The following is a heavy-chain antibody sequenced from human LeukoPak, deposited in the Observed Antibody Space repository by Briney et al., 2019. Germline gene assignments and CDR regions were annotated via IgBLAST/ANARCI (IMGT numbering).Heavy chain of an antibody. CDR3: ARDQKVGATPYFGMDV. J-gene: IGHJ6*02. CDR2: IIPMLGTV. V-gene: IGHV1-69*04. D-gene: IGHD1-26*01. Sequence: RAPVKVSCKASGATFSSYAINWVRQAPGQGLEWMGRIIPMLGTVNYAQKFQGRVAIIADKFTSTAYMEVSSPRSEDTAVYYCARDQKVGATPYFGMDVWGQGTTVTVSS. CDR1: GATFSSYA.